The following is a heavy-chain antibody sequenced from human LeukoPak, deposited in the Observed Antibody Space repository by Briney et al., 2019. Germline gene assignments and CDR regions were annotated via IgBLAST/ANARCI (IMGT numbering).Heavy chain of an antibody. D-gene: IGHD3-3*02. V-gene: IGHV3-30-3*01. CDR3: ARVTTANHLAPRGYFDY. CDR2: ISYDGSNK. CDR1: GFTFSSYA. Sequence: PGGSLRLSCAASGFTFSSYAMHWVRQAPGKGLEWVAVISYDGSNKYYADSVKGRFTISRDNSKNTLYLQMNSPRAEDTAVYYCARVTTANHLAPRGYFDYWGQGTLVTVSS. J-gene: IGHJ4*02.